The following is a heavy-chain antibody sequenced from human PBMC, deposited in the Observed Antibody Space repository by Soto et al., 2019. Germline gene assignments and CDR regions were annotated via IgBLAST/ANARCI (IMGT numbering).Heavy chain of an antibody. J-gene: IGHJ4*02. CDR3: ARRSMYYYGSGSYHYFDY. D-gene: IGHD3-10*01. Sequence: QVQLVQSGAEVKKPGASVKVSCKASGYTFTSYGIIWVRQAPGQGLEWMGWISAYNGNTNYAQKLQGRVTMTTDTSTSTAYMEVRSLRSDDTAVYYCARRSMYYYGSGSYHYFDYWGQGTLVTVSS. CDR2: ISAYNGNT. CDR1: GYTFTSYG. V-gene: IGHV1-18*01.